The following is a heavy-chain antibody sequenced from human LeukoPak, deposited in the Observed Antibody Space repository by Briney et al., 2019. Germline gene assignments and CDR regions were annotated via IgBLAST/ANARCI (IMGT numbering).Heavy chain of an antibody. D-gene: IGHD2/OR15-2a*01. CDR2: IEPDGHET. CDR3: AKSEIGDSFPG. J-gene: IGHJ4*02. V-gene: IGHV3-7*03. CDR1: GFTFSRYW. Sequence: GGSLRLSCAASGFTFSRYWMNWVRQAPGKGLEWVANIEPDGHETYYVDSVKGRFTISRDNAKNSLYLQMNSLRAEDTAVYYCAKSEIGDSFPGWGQGTLVTVSS.